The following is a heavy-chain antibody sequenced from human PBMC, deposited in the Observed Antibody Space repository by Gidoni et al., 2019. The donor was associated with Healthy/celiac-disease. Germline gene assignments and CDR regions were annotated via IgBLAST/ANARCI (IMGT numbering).Heavy chain of an antibody. V-gene: IGHV3-48*03. CDR1: GFTFSGYE. CDR3: AGLMGVVVINGSDFDY. Sequence: EVQLVESGGGLVQPGGSLRLSCAASGFTFSGYEMNWVRQAPGKGLEWVSYISSSCSTIYYADSVKGRFTISRDNAKNSLYLQMNSLRAEDTAVYYCAGLMGVVVINGSDFDYWGQGTLVTVSS. D-gene: IGHD3-22*01. CDR2: ISSSCSTI. J-gene: IGHJ4*02.